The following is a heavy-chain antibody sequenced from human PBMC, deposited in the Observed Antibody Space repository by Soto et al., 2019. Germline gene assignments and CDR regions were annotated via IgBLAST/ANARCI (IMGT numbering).Heavy chain of an antibody. CDR1: GYTFTSYG. CDR2: VNGYTGNT. J-gene: IGHJ6*02. Sequence: QVQLVQSGAEVKKPGASVKVSCKASGYTFTSYGLSWVRQAPGQGLEWMGWVNGYTGNTNYSQKFQGRVTMTTDTSTNTAYLDLWTLISDDTAVYYCPRSWVTGKGGIDVWGQGTTVTVSS. V-gene: IGHV1-18*01. D-gene: IGHD3-16*01. CDR3: PRSWVTGKGGIDV.